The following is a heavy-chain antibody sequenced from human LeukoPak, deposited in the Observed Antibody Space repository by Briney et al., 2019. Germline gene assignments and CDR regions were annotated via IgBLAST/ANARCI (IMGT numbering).Heavy chain of an antibody. CDR1: GASVSSDY. Sequence: SETLSLTCTVSGASVSSDYWSWIRQPPGKGLEWIGTMDYSGRTYNNLSLKSPVTITIDTSKNQFSLKLHSVTAADTAVYYCARLYRSGWSFDFWGQGTLVSVSS. CDR3: ARLYRSGWSFDF. D-gene: IGHD6-19*01. V-gene: IGHV4-39*01. CDR2: MDYSGRT. J-gene: IGHJ4*02.